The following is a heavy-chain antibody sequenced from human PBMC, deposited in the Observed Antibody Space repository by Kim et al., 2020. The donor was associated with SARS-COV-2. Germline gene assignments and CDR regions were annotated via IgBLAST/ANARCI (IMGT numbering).Heavy chain of an antibody. CDR3: ARESGLCSSMSCSKHDY. CDR1: GFTFSSYS. Sequence: GGSLRLSCAASGFTFSSYSINWVRQAPGKGLEWVSSISGSSSYIYYADSVKGRFTISRDNAKNSLYLQMNSLRAEDTAMYYCARESGLCSSMSCSKHDY. V-gene: IGHV3-21*01. CDR2: ISGSSSYI. J-gene: IGHJ4*01. D-gene: IGHD2-2*03.